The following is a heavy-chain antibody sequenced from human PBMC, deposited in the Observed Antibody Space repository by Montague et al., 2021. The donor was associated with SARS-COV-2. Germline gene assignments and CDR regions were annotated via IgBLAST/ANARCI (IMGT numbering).Heavy chain of an antibody. Sequence: SETLSLTCTVSGGSLSTYYWSWIRRPPGKGLECIGYIYYTGNTNYNPSLKSRVTISVDTSKNQFSLKLGSVTAADTAVYYCARFFGPYYYGLDVWGQGTTVTVSS. CDR3: ARFFGPYYYGLDV. CDR2: IYYTGNT. CDR1: GGSLSTYY. D-gene: IGHD3-10*01. V-gene: IGHV4-59*13. J-gene: IGHJ6*02.